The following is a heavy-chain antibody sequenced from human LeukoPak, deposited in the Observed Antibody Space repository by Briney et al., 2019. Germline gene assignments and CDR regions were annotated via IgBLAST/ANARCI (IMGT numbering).Heavy chain of an antibody. CDR2: IWYDGSNK. CDR1: GFTFSSYG. Sequence: GGSLRLSCAASGFTFSSYGMHWVRQAPGKGLEWVAVIWYDGSNKYYADSVKGRFTISRDNSKNTLYLQMNSLRAEDTAVYYYASTAGSGYDLGFDYWGQGTLVTVSS. V-gene: IGHV3-33*01. D-gene: IGHD5-12*01. CDR3: ASTAGSGYDLGFDY. J-gene: IGHJ4*02.